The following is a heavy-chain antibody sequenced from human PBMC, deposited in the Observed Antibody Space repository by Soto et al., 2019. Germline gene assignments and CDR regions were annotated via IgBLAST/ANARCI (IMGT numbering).Heavy chain of an antibody. CDR1: GFTFSSYA. Sequence: EVQLLESGGGLVQPGGSLRLSCAASGFTFSSYAMRWVRQAPGKGLEWVSAISGSGGSTYYADSVKGRFTISRDNSNNTLYLQMNSLRAEDTAVYYCAKDGCSGGSCYFDYWGQGTLVTVSS. CDR2: ISGSGGST. D-gene: IGHD2-15*01. V-gene: IGHV3-23*01. CDR3: AKDGCSGGSCYFDY. J-gene: IGHJ4*02.